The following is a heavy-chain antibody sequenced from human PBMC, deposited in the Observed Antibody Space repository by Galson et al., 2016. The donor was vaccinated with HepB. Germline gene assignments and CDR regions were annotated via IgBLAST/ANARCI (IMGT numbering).Heavy chain of an antibody. CDR2: TYSGRSN. V-gene: IGHV4-61*03. J-gene: IGHJ4*02. D-gene: IGHD5-12*01. Sequence: SETLSLTCSVSGGSVNSDQYHWSWIRQPPGKGLQWLGHTYSGRSNTYNPSLKSRVTISADTSKNHLSLRLNSVTAADTAVYYCGSNSAVGYSGYEIDYWGQGTLVTVSS. CDR3: GSNSAVGYSGYEIDY. CDR1: GGSVNSDQYH.